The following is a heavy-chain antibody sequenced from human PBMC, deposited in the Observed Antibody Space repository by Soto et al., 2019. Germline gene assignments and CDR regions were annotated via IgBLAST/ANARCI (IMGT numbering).Heavy chain of an antibody. J-gene: IGHJ5*02. V-gene: IGHV4-34*01. CDR3: ASRFDP. CDR2: INHSGST. Sequence: SETLSLTCAVYGGSFSGYYWSWIRQPPGKGLEWIGEINHSGSTNYNPSLKSRVTISVDTSKNQFSLKLSSVTAADTAVYYCASRFDPWGQGTLVTVSS. CDR1: GGSFSGYY.